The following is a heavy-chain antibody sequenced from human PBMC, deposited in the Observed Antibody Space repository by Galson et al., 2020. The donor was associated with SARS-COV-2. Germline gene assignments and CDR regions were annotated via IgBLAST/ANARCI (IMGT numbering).Heavy chain of an antibody. Sequence: SVKVSCKVSGYTLTELSMHWVRQAPGKGLEWMGGFDPEDGETIYAQKFQGRVTMTEDTSTDTAYMELSSLRSEDTAVYYCATSPPYYYDSSGYLYNWFDPWGQGTLVTVSS. J-gene: IGHJ5*02. CDR1: GYTLTELS. CDR2: FDPEDGET. CDR3: ATSPPYYYDSSGYLYNWFDP. D-gene: IGHD3-22*01. V-gene: IGHV1-24*01.